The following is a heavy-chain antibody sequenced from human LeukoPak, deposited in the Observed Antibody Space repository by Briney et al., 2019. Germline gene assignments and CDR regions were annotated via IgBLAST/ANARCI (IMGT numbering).Heavy chain of an antibody. CDR2: TYYRSKWYN. CDR1: GDSVSSNFVA. D-gene: IGHD6-19*01. J-gene: IGHJ4*02. Sequence: SQTLSLTCAISGDSVSSNFVAWNWIRQSPSRGLEWLGRTYYRSKWYNDYGVSVKGRITINPDTSKNQFSLQLTSVTPEDSAVYYCARGNSGVAVARFDYWGQGTLVTVSS. CDR3: ARGNSGVAVARFDY. V-gene: IGHV6-1*01.